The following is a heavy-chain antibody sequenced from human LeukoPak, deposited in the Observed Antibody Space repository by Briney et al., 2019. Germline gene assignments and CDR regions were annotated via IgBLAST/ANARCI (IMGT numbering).Heavy chain of an antibody. CDR3: ARGGPPQPIDY. D-gene: IGHD1-14*01. V-gene: IGHV3-33*01. J-gene: IGHJ4*02. CDR1: GFTFSSYG. CDR2: IWYDGSNK. Sequence: GGSLRLSCAASGFTFSSYGMHWVRQAPGKGLEWVAVIWYDGSNKYYADSVKGRFTISRDNSKNTLYLQMNSLRAEDTAVYYCARGGPPQPIDYWGQGTLVTVSS.